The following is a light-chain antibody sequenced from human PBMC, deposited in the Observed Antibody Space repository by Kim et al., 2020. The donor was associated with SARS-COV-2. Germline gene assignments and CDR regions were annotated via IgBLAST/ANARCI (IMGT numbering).Light chain of an antibody. CDR1: QSVSSSY. J-gene: IGKJ1*01. CDR3: QQKRT. V-gene: IGKV3-20*01. Sequence: NLSLAPGERATHSCRASQSVSSSYLAWYQQKPGQAPRLLIYGTSSRATGIPDRFSGSGSGTDFTLTISRLEPEDFAVYYCQQKRTFGQGTKVEIK. CDR2: GTS.